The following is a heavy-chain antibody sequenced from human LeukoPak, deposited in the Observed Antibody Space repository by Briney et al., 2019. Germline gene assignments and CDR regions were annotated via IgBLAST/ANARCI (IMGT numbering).Heavy chain of an antibody. V-gene: IGHV3-21*01. CDR3: ARDPEGYCSSTSCFIDY. J-gene: IGHJ4*02. CDR2: ISSSSSYI. Sequence: GGSLRLSCAASGFTYSSYSMNWVRQAPGKGLGWVSSISSSSSYIYYADSVKGRFTISRDNAKNSLYLQMNSLRAEDTAVYYCARDPEGYCSSTSCFIDYWGQGTLVTVSS. D-gene: IGHD2-2*01. CDR1: GFTYSSYS.